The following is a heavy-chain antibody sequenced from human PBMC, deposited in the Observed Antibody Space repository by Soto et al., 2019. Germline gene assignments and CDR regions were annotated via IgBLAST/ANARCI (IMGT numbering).Heavy chain of an antibody. V-gene: IGHV4-34*01. CDR2: INHSGST. CDR1: GGSFSGYY. J-gene: IGHJ6*03. Sequence: QVQLQQWGAGLLKPSETLSLTCAVYGGSFSGYYWSWIRQPPGKGLEWIGEINHSGSTNYNPSLKRRITIAVDTSKNQFFLKLSAVAAADTAVYYWARGSVGIDYGDYPLRYYDMDVWGKGTTVTVSS. D-gene: IGHD4-17*01. CDR3: ARGSVGIDYGDYPLRYYDMDV.